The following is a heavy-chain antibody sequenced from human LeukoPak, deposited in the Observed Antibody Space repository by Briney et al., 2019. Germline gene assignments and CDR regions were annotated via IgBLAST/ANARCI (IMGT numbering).Heavy chain of an antibody. CDR2: INPNSGGT. V-gene: IGHV1-2*02. CDR1: GYTFTSYD. Sequence: GASVKVSCKASGYTFTSYDINWVRQATGQGLEWMGWINPNSGGTNYAQKFQGRVTMTRDTSISTAYMELSRLRSDDTAVYYCARSSYYYYGMDVWGQGTTVTVSS. J-gene: IGHJ6*02. CDR3: ARSSYYYYGMDV.